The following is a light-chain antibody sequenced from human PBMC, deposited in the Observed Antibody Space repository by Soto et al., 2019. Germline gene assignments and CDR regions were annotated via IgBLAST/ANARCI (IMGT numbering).Light chain of an antibody. CDR1: QAISSY. CDR3: QQVNSYPLT. J-gene: IGKJ4*01. Sequence: DIQLTQSPSFLFTSVGDRVTITCRASQAISSYLAWYQQKPGKAPKLLIYAASTLQSGVPSRFSGSGSGTEFTLTISSLQPEDFGTYFCQQVNSYPLTFGGGTKVEIK. CDR2: AAS. V-gene: IGKV1-9*01.